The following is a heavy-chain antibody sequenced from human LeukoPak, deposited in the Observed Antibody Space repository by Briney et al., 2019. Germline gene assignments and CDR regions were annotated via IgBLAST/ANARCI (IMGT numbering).Heavy chain of an antibody. Sequence: ASVKVSCKASGYTFTSYDINWVRQATGQGLEWMGWMNPNSGNTGYAQKFQGRVTMTRNTSISTAYMELSSLRSEDTAVYYCARGNAGTNGYSNYYYYGMDVWGQGTTVTVSS. D-gene: IGHD4-4*01. CDR2: MNPNSGNT. V-gene: IGHV1-8*01. J-gene: IGHJ6*02. CDR3: ARGNAGTNGYSNYYYYGMDV. CDR1: GYTFTSYD.